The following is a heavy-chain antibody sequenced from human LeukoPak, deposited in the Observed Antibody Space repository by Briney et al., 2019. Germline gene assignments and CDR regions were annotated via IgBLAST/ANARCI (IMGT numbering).Heavy chain of an antibody. D-gene: IGHD2-2*01. Sequence: ASVKVSCKASGGTFSSYAIGWVRQAPGQGLEWMGGIIPIFGTANYAQKFQGRVTITTDESTSTAYMELSSLRSEDTAVYYCARGVPAAMDYYYYYMDVWGKGTTVTVSS. CDR2: IIPIFGTA. CDR1: GGTFSSYA. CDR3: ARGVPAAMDYYYYYMDV. J-gene: IGHJ6*03. V-gene: IGHV1-69*05.